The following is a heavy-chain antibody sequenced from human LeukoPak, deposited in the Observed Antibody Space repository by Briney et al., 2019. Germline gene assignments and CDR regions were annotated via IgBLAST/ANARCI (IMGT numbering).Heavy chain of an antibody. V-gene: IGHV3-53*05. CDR1: GFTVSSNY. D-gene: IGHD3-22*01. J-gene: IGHJ4*02. CDR2: IYSGGST. CDR3: ARDHYDSSGYYHDY. Sequence: GGSLRLSCAASGFTVSSNYMSWVRQAPGKGLEWVSVIYSGGSTYYADSVKGRFTISRDNSKNTLYLQMNSLRAEDTAVYYCARDHYDSSGYYHDYWGQGTLVTVSS.